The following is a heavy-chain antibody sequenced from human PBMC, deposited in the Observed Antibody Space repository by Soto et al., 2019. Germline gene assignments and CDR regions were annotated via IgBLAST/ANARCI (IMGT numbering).Heavy chain of an antibody. V-gene: IGHV3-30-3*01. D-gene: IGHD6-19*01. CDR3: AKEGIAVAGYYFDY. CDR2: ISYDGSNK. Sequence: PGGSLRLSCAASGFTFSSYAMHWVRQAPGKGLEWVAVISYDGSNKYYADSVKGRFTISRDNSKNTLYLQMNSLRAEDTAVYYCAKEGIAVAGYYFDYWGQGT. J-gene: IGHJ4*02. CDR1: GFTFSSYA.